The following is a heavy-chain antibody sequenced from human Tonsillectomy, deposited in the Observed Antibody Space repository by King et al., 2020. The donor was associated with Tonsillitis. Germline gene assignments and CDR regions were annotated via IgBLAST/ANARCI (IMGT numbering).Heavy chain of an antibody. Sequence: GQLQESGPGLVKPSETLSLTCTVSGGSISSYYWSWIRPPPGKGLEWIGYIYYSGSTNYNPSLKSRVTISVDTSKNQFSLKLSSVTAADTAVYYCARVVWFGELSPFDYWGQGTLVTVSS. CDR2: IYYSGST. CDR3: ARVVWFGELSPFDY. J-gene: IGHJ4*02. CDR1: GGSISSYY. D-gene: IGHD3-10*01. V-gene: IGHV4-59*01.